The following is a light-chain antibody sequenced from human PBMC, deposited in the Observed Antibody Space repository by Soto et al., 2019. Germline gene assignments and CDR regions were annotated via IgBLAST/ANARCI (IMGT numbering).Light chain of an antibody. CDR3: MQTIQLPWT. V-gene: IGKV2D-29*01. CDR2: EVS. J-gene: IGKJ1*01. CDR1: QSILHSDGKTY. Sequence: DIVMTQTPLSLSVTPGQPASISCKSSQSILHSDGKTYFYWYLQKPGQPPQLLIYEVSNRFSGTHKRFSGSGSRSDFTLKISRVCAEDVATDYFMQTIQLPWTFGQWTNVDI.